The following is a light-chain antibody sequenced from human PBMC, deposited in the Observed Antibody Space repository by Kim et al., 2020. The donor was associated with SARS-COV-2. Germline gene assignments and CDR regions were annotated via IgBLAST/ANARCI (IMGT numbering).Light chain of an antibody. CDR2: KAS. Sequence: STLSASVGDRVPRACRASQSIISWLAWYQQKPGKAPKRLIYKASSIETGVPLRFSGSGSGTDFSPTISSRQPHDFATYYSQALLTFGQGTKVDIK. CDR1: QSIISW. J-gene: IGKJ1*01. CDR3: QALLT. V-gene: IGKV1-5*03.